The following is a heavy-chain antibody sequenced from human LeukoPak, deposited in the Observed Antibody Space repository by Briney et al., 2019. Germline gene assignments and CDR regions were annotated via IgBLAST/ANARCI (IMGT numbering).Heavy chain of an antibody. CDR3: ARSSRYDSSGYYSRSPPYYYYGMDV. Sequence: ASVKVSCKASGYTFTGYYMHWVRQAPGQGLEWMGWINPNSGGTNYAQKFQGWVTMTRDTSISTAYMELSRLRSDDTAVYYCARSSRYDSSGYYSRSPPYYYYGMDVWGQGTTVTVSS. CDR1: GYTFTGYY. J-gene: IGHJ6*02. V-gene: IGHV1-2*04. CDR2: INPNSGGT. D-gene: IGHD3-22*01.